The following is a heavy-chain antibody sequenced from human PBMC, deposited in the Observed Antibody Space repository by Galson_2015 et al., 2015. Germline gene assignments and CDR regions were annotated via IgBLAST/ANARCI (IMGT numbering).Heavy chain of an antibody. J-gene: IGHJ4*02. D-gene: IGHD3-22*01. CDR1: GGTFSSYT. CDR3: ASDSSGHPRFDY. V-gene: IGHV1-69*02. Sequence: SVKVSCKASGGTFSSYTISWVRQAPGQGLEWMGRIIPILGIANYAQKFQGRVTITADKSTSTAYMELSSLRSEDTAVYYCASDSSGHPRFDYWGQGTLVTVSS. CDR2: IIPILGIA.